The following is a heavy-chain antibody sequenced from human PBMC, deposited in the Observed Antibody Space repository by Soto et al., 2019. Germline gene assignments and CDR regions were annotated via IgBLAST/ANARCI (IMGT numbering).Heavy chain of an antibody. Sequence: SVKVSCKASGGTFSSYAISWLRQARGQGLEWMGGIIPIFGTANYAQKFQGRVTITADESTSTAYMELSSLRSEDTAVYYYASQITISLDVWGQGTTVTVSS. CDR1: GGTFSSYA. CDR3: ASQITISLDV. CDR2: IIPIFGTA. J-gene: IGHJ6*02. V-gene: IGHV1-69*13. D-gene: IGHD3-3*01.